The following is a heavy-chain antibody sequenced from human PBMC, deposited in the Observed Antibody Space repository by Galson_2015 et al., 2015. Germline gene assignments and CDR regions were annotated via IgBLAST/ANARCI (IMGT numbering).Heavy chain of an antibody. J-gene: IGHJ4*02. Sequence: LSLTCTVSGDPMNDYYWTWIRQSPGKGLEWLGYIHYNGRTNCNPSLRSRVTMSVDTSRSQLSLKLTSVTAADTAVYYCARLPDISGWPFDYWSQGTLVTVSS. CDR2: IHYNGRT. CDR3: ARLPDISGWPFDY. D-gene: IGHD6-19*01. CDR1: GDPMNDYY. V-gene: IGHV4-59*01.